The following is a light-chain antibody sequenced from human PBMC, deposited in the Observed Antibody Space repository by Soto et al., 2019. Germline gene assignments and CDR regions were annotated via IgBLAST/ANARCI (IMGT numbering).Light chain of an antibody. V-gene: IGKV1-39*01. CDR2: AAS. CDR1: QSISGY. J-gene: IGKJ1*01. Sequence: DIQMTQSPSSLSASVGDRVTITCRASQSISGYLNWYQQKPGKAPKLLIYAASSLQSGVPSRFSGSGSGTDFTLTISSLHPEDFATYYCQQSYSTPRTFGQGTNVDIK. CDR3: QQSYSTPRT.